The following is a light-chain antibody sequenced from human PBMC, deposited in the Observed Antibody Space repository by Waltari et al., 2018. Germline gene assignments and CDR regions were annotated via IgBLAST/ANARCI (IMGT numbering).Light chain of an antibody. CDR1: QSIKIW. CDR2: KAS. J-gene: IGKJ1*01. Sequence: DIQMTQSPSTLSLSLGDSVTITCRASQSIKIWLTCYQQKPGKAHNLLIYKASTLPSGVPSRFSGSGSGTEFALTINSLQPDDFATYYCQQYDTYPWTFGQGTKVEIK. CDR3: QQYDTYPWT. V-gene: IGKV1-5*03.